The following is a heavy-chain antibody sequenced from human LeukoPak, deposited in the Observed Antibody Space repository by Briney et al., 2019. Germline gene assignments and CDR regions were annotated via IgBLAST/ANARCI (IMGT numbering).Heavy chain of an antibody. V-gene: IGHV3-74*01. D-gene: IGHD3-22*01. Sequence: GGSLRLSCAASGFTFSSYWMHWVRQAPGKGLVWVSRVNSDGSTTSYADSVKGRFTISRDNSKNTLYLQMNSLRAEDTAVYYCAKDPGHITMIVALFDYWGQGTLVTVSS. CDR3: AKDPGHITMIVALFDY. J-gene: IGHJ4*02. CDR2: VNSDGSTT. CDR1: GFTFSSYW.